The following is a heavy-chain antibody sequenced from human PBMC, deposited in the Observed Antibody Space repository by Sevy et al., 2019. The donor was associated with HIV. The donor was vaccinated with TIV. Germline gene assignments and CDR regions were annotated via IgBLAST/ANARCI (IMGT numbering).Heavy chain of an antibody. CDR3: AKEGWAISAFDI. CDR1: GFTFSSYG. D-gene: IGHD2-2*02. CDR2: IRYDGSNK. V-gene: IGHV3-30*02. Sequence: GESLKISCAASGFTFSSYGMHWVRQAPGKGLEWVAFIRYDGSNKYYADSVKGRFTISRDNSKNTLYLQMNGLRAEDTAVYYCAKEGWAISAFDIWGQGTMVTVSS. J-gene: IGHJ3*02.